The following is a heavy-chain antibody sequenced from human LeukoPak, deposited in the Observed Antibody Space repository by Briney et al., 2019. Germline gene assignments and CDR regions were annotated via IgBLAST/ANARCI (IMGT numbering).Heavy chain of an antibody. CDR2: IYYSGST. D-gene: IGHD3-16*01. J-gene: IGHJ5*02. CDR1: GGSISSYY. V-gene: IGHV4-59*01. CDR3: ARIYRGGGWFDP. Sequence: PSETLSLTCTVSGGSISSYYWSWIRQPPGKGLEWIGYIYYSGSTNCNPSLKSRVTISVDTSKNQFSLKLSSVTAADTAVYYCARIYRGGGWFDPWGQGTLVTVSS.